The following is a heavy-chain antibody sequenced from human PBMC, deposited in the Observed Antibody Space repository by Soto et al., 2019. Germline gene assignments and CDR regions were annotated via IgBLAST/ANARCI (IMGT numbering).Heavy chain of an antibody. CDR3: ATYKVVVVAATGYFDY. V-gene: IGHV3-23*01. Sequence: EVQLLESGGGLVQPGGSLRLSCAASGFTFSSYAMSWVRQAPGKGLEWVSAISGSGGSTYYADSVKGRFTISRDNSKNTLYLQMNSLRAEDRAVYYCATYKVVVVAATGYFDYWGQGTLVTVSS. CDR2: ISGSGGST. CDR1: GFTFSSYA. J-gene: IGHJ4*02. D-gene: IGHD2-15*01.